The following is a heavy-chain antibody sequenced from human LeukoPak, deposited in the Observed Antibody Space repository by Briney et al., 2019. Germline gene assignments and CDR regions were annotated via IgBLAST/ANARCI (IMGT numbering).Heavy chain of an antibody. Sequence: ASVKLSCKASGYTFTGYYMHWVRQAPGQGLEWMGWINPNSGGTNYAQKFQGRVTMTRDTSISTAYMELSRLRSDDTAVDYCARAVDYYGSGSYYNPLDYWGQGTLVTVAS. J-gene: IGHJ4*02. D-gene: IGHD3-10*01. CDR3: ARAVDYYGSGSYYNPLDY. V-gene: IGHV1-2*02. CDR2: INPNSGGT. CDR1: GYTFTGYY.